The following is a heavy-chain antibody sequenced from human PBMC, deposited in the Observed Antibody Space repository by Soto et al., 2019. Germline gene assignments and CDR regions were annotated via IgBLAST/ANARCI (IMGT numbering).Heavy chain of an antibody. V-gene: IGHV4-61*08. CDR1: GGSISSGGYY. CDR3: ASHGDYDYFQH. Sequence: SETLSLTCAVSGGSISSGGYYWSWIRQPPGKGLEWIGYIYYSGSTNYNPSLKSRVTISVDTSKNQFSLKLSSVTAADTAVYYCASHGDYDYFQHWGQGTLVTVSS. J-gene: IGHJ1*01. CDR2: IYYSGST. D-gene: IGHD4-17*01.